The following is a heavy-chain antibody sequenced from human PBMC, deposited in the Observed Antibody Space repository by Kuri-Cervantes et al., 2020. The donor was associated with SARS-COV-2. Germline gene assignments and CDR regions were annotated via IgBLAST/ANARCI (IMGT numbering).Heavy chain of an antibody. CDR1: GYTFTGYY. CDR2: INPNSGGT. J-gene: IGHJ6*03. V-gene: IGHV1-2*02. Sequence: GGSLRLSCKASGYTFTGYYMHWVRQAPGQGLEWMGWINPNSGGTNYAQKFQGRATMTRDTSISTAYMELSRLRSDDTAVYFCVKDVVSTFCAWGNCYISSYMDVWGRGTTVTVSS. CDR3: VKDVVSTFCAWGNCYISSYMDV. D-gene: IGHD2-2*02.